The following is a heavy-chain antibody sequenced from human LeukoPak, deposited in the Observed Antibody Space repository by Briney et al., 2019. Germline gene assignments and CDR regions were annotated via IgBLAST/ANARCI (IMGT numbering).Heavy chain of an antibody. CDR2: ISYHGSSQ. CDR3: ARAGPNDHRFDY. CDR1: GFTIINYA. J-gene: IGHJ4*02. Sequence: PGGSLRLSCAASGFTIINYAIHWVRQAPGRGLEWVAVISYHGSSQYYADSVKGRFTISRDTLKNTVFLQMFSLRPEDTAIYYCARAGPNDHRFDYWGQGTLVTVSS. D-gene: IGHD1-1*01. V-gene: IGHV3-30-3*01.